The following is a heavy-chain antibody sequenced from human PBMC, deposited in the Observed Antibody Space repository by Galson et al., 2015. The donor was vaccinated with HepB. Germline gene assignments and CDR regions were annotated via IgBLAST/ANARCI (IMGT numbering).Heavy chain of an antibody. CDR3: AKLAGSGWHY. CDR2: ISYSGGT. CDR1: GFTFSIYA. D-gene: IGHD6-19*01. Sequence: SLRLSCAASGFTFSIYAMTWVRQPPGNGLEWVSSISYSGGTYYADSVKGRFTISRDDSKNTLYLQMNSLRAEDTAIYYCAKLAGSGWHYWGQGILVTVSS. J-gene: IGHJ4*02. V-gene: IGHV3-23*01.